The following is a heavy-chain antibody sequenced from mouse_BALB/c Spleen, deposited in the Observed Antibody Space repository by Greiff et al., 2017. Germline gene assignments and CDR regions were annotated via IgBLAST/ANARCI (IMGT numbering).Heavy chain of an antibody. V-gene: IGHV14-3*02. CDR2: IDPANGNT. Sequence: EVQVVESGAELVKPGASVKLSCTASGFNIKDTYMHWVKQRPEQGLEWIGRIDPANGNTKYDPKFQGKATITADTSSNTAYLQLSSLTSEDTAVYYCARGYGKDWGQGTTLTVSS. D-gene: IGHD2-10*02. CDR1: GFNIKDTY. J-gene: IGHJ2*01. CDR3: ARGYGKD.